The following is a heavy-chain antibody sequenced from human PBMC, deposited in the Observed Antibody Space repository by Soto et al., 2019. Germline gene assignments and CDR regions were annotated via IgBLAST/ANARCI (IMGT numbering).Heavy chain of an antibody. J-gene: IGHJ3*02. V-gene: IGHV4-39*01. CDR1: GGSISSSSYY. Sequence: SETLSLTCTVSGGSISSSSYYWGWIRQPPGKGLEWIGSIYYSGSTYYNPSLKSRVTISVDTSKNQFSLKLSSVTAADTAVYYCARHEIRPGDWLLGPIAFDIWGQGTMVTVSS. CDR3: ARHEIRPGDWLLGPIAFDI. D-gene: IGHD3-9*01. CDR2: IYYSGST.